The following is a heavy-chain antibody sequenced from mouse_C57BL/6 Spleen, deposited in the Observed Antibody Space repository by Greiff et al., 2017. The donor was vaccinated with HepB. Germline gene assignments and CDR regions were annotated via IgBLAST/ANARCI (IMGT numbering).Heavy chain of an antibody. CDR2: IYPGSGST. V-gene: IGHV1-55*01. Sequence: QVQLQQPGAELVKPGASVKMSCKASGYTFTSYWITWVKQRPGQGLEWIGDIYPGSGSTNYNEKFKSKATLTVDTSSSTAYMQLSSLTSEDSAVYYCARSSVREWYFDVWGTGTTVTVSS. D-gene: IGHD1-1*01. CDR1: GYTFTSYW. CDR3: ARSSVREWYFDV. J-gene: IGHJ1*03.